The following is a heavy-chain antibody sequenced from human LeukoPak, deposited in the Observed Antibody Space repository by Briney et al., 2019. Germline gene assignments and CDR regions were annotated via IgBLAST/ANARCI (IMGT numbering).Heavy chain of an antibody. Sequence: GGSLRLSCAASGFTFSIYAMSWVRQAPGKGLVWVSRINSDGSSITYADSVKGRFTISRDNAKNTLYLQMTSLRVEDTAVYYCGRGSGVADYWGQGALVTVSS. CDR3: GRGSGVADY. V-gene: IGHV3-74*03. CDR1: GFTFSIYA. D-gene: IGHD7-27*01. CDR2: INSDGSSI. J-gene: IGHJ4*02.